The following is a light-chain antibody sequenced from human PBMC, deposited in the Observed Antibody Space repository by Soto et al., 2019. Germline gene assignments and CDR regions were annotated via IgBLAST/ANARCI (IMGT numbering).Light chain of an antibody. Sequence: DIVMTQSPDSLAVSLGERATINCRSSQSVLYSSNNKNYLAWYQQRPGQPPQLLISWASTRESGVPDRFSGSGYGPDFTVTIGSLQAEGVAVYYCQQYYSIPWTFGQGTKVEIK. V-gene: IGKV4-1*01. CDR1: QSVLYSSNNKNY. J-gene: IGKJ1*01. CDR2: WAS. CDR3: QQYYSIPWT.